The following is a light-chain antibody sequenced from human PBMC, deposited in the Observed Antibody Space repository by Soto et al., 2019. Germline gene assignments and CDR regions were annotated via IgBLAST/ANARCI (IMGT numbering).Light chain of an antibody. CDR2: EVS. Sequence: QSALTQPASVSGSPGQSITISCTGTSSDVGYDNYVSWFQQHPGKAPKLMIYEVSRRPSGVSNCFSGSKSANTASLTISGLQAEDEADYYCTSHTASSTWVFGGGTKLTVL. CDR3: TSHTASSTWV. V-gene: IGLV2-14*01. CDR1: SSDVGYDNY. J-gene: IGLJ3*02.